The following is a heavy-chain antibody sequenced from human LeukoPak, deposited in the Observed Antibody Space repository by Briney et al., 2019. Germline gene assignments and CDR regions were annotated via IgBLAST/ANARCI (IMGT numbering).Heavy chain of an antibody. CDR3: ASWIVVVPAAGGRAYYYYGMDV. J-gene: IGHJ6*02. V-gene: IGHV1-69*13. D-gene: IGHD2-2*01. CDR2: IIPIFGTA. CDR1: GGTFSSYA. Sequence: SVKVSRKASGGTFSSYAISWVRQAPGQGLEWMGGIIPIFGTANYAQKFQGRVTITADESTSTAYMELSSLRSEDTAVYYCASWIVVVPAAGGRAYYYYGMDVWGQGTTVTVSS.